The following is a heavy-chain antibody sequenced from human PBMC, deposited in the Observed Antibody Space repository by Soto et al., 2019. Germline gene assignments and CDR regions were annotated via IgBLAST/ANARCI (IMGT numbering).Heavy chain of an antibody. CDR3: ARDKAWFGTHYYGMDV. V-gene: IGHV3-48*01. J-gene: IGHJ6*02. CDR1: GFTFSSYS. CDR2: ISSSSSTI. Sequence: GGSLRLSCAASGFTFSSYSMNWVRQAPGKGLEWVSHISSSSSTIYCADSVKGRFTISRDNAKNSLYLQMNSLRAEDTAVYYCARDKAWFGTHYYGMDVWGQGTTVTVSS. D-gene: IGHD3-10*01.